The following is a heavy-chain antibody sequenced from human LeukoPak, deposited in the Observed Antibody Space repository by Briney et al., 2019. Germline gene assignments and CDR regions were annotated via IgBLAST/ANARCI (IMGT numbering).Heavy chain of an antibody. V-gene: IGHV3-7*01. CDR2: MNIDGSEK. Sequence: GGSLRLSCAASGFTFSSYWIGWVRQAPGKRLEWVANMNIDGSEKYYADSAKGRFTISRDNARNSVYLQMNSLRVEDTAVYYCARDPVEWELLLDYWGQGTLVTVSS. CDR3: ARDPVEWELLLDY. J-gene: IGHJ4*02. D-gene: IGHD1-26*01. CDR1: GFTFSSYW.